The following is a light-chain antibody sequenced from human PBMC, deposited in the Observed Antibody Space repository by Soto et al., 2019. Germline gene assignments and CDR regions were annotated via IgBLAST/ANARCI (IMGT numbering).Light chain of an antibody. CDR2: GAS. Sequence: MTQSPFTLSASPGDRVTITCRASQRISSNLAWYHQKPGQAPRLLIYGASTRATGIPARFSGSGSGTEFTLSISSLQSEDFAVYYCQQYNNWPRTFGQGTKVDIK. J-gene: IGKJ1*01. V-gene: IGKV3-15*01. CDR3: QQYNNWPRT. CDR1: QRISSN.